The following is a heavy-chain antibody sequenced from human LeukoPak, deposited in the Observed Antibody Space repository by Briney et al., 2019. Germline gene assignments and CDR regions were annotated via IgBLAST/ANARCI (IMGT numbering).Heavy chain of an antibody. J-gene: IGHJ4*02. Sequence: QPGRSLRLSCAASGFTFSSYGMHRVRQAPGKGLEWVAVISYVGSNKYYADSVKGRFTISRDNSKNTLYLQMNGLRAEATAVYYCATTILDYGDSEFDYWGQGTLVTVSS. CDR2: ISYVGSNK. V-gene: IGHV3-30*03. D-gene: IGHD4-17*01. CDR3: ATTILDYGDSEFDY. CDR1: GFTFSSYG.